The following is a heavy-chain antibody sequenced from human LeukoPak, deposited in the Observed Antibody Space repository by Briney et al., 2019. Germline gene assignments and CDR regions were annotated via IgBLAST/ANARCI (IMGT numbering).Heavy chain of an antibody. V-gene: IGHV1-2*02. CDR1: GYTFTGYY. CDR3: ARVNEVTGTTTGNWFDP. D-gene: IGHD1-7*01. Sequence: ASVKVSCKASGYTFTGYYMHWVRQAPGRGLEWMGWINPNSGGTNYAQKFQGRVTMTRDTSISTAYMELSRLRSDDTAVYYCARVNEVTGTTTGNWFDPWGQGTLVTVSS. CDR2: INPNSGGT. J-gene: IGHJ5*02.